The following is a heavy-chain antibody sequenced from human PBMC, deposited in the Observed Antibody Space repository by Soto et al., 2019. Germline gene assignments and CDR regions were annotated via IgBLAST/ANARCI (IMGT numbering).Heavy chain of an antibody. CDR3: ARDLSQAGGDYENDYGMDV. CDR1: GGTFSSYA. J-gene: IGHJ6*02. V-gene: IGHV1-69*12. D-gene: IGHD4-17*01. CDR2: IIPIFGTA. Sequence: QVQLVQSGAEVKKPGSSVKVSCKASGGTFSSYAISWVRQAPGQGLEWMGGIIPIFGTANYAQKFQGRVTITADESTSTAYMELSSLRSEDTAVYYCARDLSQAGGDYENDYGMDVWGQGTTVTVSS.